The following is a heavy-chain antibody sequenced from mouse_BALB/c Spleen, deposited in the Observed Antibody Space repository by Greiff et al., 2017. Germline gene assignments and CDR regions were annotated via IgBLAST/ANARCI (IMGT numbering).Heavy chain of an antibody. J-gene: IGHJ3*01. CDR3: ARHGAARATPFAY. D-gene: IGHD3-1*01. CDR1: GFTFSSYG. V-gene: IGHV5-6*01. CDR2: ISSGGSYT. Sequence: EVHLVESGGDLVKPGGSLKLSCAASGFTFSSYGMSWVRQTPDKRLEWVATISSGGSYTYYPDSVKGRFTISRDNAKNTLYLQMSSLKSEDTAMYYCARHGAARATPFAYWGQGTLVTVSA.